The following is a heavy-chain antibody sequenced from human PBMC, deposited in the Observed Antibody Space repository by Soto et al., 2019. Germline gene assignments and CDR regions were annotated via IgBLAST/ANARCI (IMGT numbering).Heavy chain of an antibody. V-gene: IGHV1-2*02. CDR1: GYTFTGYY. CDR2: INPNSGGT. CDR3: ARAVAGTNDNFDY. Sequence: ASVKVSCKASGYTFTGYYMHWVRQAPGQGLEWMGWINPNSGGTNYAQKFQGRVTMTRDTSISTAYMELSRLRSDDTAVYYCARAVAGTNDNFDYWGQGTLVTVSS. D-gene: IGHD6-19*01. J-gene: IGHJ4*02.